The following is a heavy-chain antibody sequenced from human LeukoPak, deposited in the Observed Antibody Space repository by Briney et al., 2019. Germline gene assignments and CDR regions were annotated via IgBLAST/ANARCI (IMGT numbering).Heavy chain of an antibody. Sequence: ASLKDSCKASVYTFPHYYMHWLRQARAQGLEWVGWINPNSGGTNYAQKFQGRVTMTRDTSISTAYMELSSLRSDDTAVYYCACLYYDSSGYDAFDIWGQGTMVTVSS. D-gene: IGHD3-22*01. V-gene: IGHV1-2*02. CDR2: INPNSGGT. CDR1: VYTFPHYY. J-gene: IGHJ3*02. CDR3: ACLYYDSSGYDAFDI.